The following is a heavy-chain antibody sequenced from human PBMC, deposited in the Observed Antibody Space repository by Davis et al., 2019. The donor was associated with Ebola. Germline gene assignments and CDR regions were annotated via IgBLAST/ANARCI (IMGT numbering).Heavy chain of an antibody. Sequence: ASVTVSCKAPGGTFIRYALSWVRQPPGQGLEWMGIINPSGGSTSYAQKFQGRVTMTRDTSTSTVYMELGSLRSEDTAVYYCARGVGQLARYYYYYYGMDVWGQGTTVTVSS. J-gene: IGHJ6*02. D-gene: IGHD6-6*01. CDR3: ARGVGQLARYYYYYYGMDV. V-gene: IGHV1-46*01. CDR2: INPSGGST. CDR1: GGTFIRYA.